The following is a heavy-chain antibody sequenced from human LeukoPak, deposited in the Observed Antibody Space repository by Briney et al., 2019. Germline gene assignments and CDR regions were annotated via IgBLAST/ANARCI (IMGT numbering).Heavy chain of an antibody. Sequence: GGSLRLSCTTSGFTFGDYDMAWVRQAPGKGLEWEGLIRTQAFGGATEYAASVRDRFIISRDDSTSIAYLQMNSLRTEDTAVYYCYKWTSGSYSDHWGRGALVTVSS. CDR3: YKWTSGSYSDH. V-gene: IGHV3-49*04. J-gene: IGHJ4*02. CDR1: GFTFGDYD. CDR2: IRTQAFGGAT. D-gene: IGHD1-26*01.